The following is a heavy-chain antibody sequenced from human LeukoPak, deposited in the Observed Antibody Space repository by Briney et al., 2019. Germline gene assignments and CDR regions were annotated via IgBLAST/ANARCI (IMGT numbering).Heavy chain of an antibody. CDR2: TNSGGNT. CDR1: GLTVSGNS. Sequence: GGSLRLSCVASGLTVSGNSMSWVRQAPGKGLEWVSTTNSGGNTYYGDSVRGRFTVSGDNSKNTLYLQMNSLSAEDTAVYYCARVKDPSGLFYWGQGAQVTVSS. J-gene: IGHJ4*02. D-gene: IGHD2-15*01. V-gene: IGHV3-53*01. CDR3: ARVKDPSGLFY.